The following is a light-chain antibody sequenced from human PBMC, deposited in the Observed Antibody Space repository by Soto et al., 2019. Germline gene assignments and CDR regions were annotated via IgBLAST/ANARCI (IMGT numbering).Light chain of an antibody. CDR3: QQYHSDPIT. Sequence: VMTQSPDSLAVSLGARATINCKSSQSVFSSSTNKHYLAWFQQKPGQPPKLLIYLASTRKSGVPDRFSGSGSGTDVTLTITSRQAEDVAVYYCQQYHSDPITFGQGTRLE. CDR1: QSVFSSSTNKHY. V-gene: IGKV4-1*01. CDR2: LAS. J-gene: IGKJ5*01.